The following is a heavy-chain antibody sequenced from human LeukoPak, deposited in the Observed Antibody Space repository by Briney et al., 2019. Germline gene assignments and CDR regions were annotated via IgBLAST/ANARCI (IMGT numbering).Heavy chain of an antibody. Sequence: ASVKVSCKASGYTFTSYGISWVRQAPGQGLEWMGWISAYNGNTNYAQKLQGRVTMTTDTSTSTAYMELRSLRSDDTAVYYCAREFLGSSWFHFDYWGQGTLVTVSS. CDR1: GYTFTSYG. J-gene: IGHJ4*02. D-gene: IGHD6-13*01. V-gene: IGHV1-18*04. CDR3: AREFLGSSWFHFDY. CDR2: ISAYNGNT.